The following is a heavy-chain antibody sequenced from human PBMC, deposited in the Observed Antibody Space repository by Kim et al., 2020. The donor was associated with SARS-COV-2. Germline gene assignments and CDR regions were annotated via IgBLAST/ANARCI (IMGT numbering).Heavy chain of an antibody. Sequence: ASVKVSCKASGYTFTSYYMHWVRQAPGQGLEWMGIINPSGGSTSYAQKFQGRVTMTRDTSTSTVYMELSSLRSEDTAVYYCARWGGQDYYDSSGYSRAFDIWGQGTMVTVSS. CDR3: ARWGGQDYYDSSGYSRAFDI. V-gene: IGHV1-46*01. CDR1: GYTFTSYY. J-gene: IGHJ3*02. CDR2: INPSGGST. D-gene: IGHD3-22*01.